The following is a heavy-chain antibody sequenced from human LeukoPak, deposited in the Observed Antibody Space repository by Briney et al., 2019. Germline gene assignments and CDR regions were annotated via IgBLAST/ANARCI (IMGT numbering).Heavy chain of an antibody. D-gene: IGHD6-19*01. V-gene: IGHV3-21*01. Sequence: GGSLRLSCAASGFTFSSYSMNWVRQAPGKGLEWVSSISSSSSYIYYADSVEGRFTISRDNAKNSLYLQMNSLRAEDTAVYYCARGSSGYSSGWRYYWGQGTLVTVSS. CDR3: ARGSSGYSSGWRYY. CDR1: GFTFSSYS. CDR2: ISSSSSYI. J-gene: IGHJ4*02.